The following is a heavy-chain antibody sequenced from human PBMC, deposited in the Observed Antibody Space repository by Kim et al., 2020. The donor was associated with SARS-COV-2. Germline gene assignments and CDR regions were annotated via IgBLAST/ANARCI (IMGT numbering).Heavy chain of an antibody. D-gene: IGHD4-17*01. V-gene: IGHV3-23*01. CDR2: ISDSGGST. CDR1: GFTFSSFG. Sequence: SLRRSCAASGFTFSSFGMSWVRQAPGPGLEWVSAISDSGGSTYYADSVKGRFTISSDNSRNTVNLQMNRLRVEARALSSCAKPGRPHGAYWYFALWG. CDR3: AKPGRPHGAYWYFAL. J-gene: IGHJ2*01.